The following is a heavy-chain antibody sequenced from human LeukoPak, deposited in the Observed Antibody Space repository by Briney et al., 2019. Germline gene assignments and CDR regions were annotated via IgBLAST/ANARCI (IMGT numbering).Heavy chain of an antibody. V-gene: IGHV4-4*07. CDR1: RGSISPYY. D-gene: IGHD3-22*01. J-gene: IGHJ6*03. Sequence: PSETLSLTCTVSRGSISPYYWNWIRQSAGKGLEWIGRIQSSGSTNYNPSLRGRLTISVDKSQNQFSLKLTSVTAADTAVYYCARAERQFYYDSSGSSYYYYMDVWGKGTTVAVSS. CDR2: IQSSGST. CDR3: ARAERQFYYDSSGSSYYYYMDV.